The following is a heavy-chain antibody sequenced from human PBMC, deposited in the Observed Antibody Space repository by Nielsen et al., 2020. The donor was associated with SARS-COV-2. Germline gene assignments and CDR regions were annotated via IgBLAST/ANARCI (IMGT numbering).Heavy chain of an antibody. D-gene: IGHD5-18*01. CDR2: IYYSGST. V-gene: IGHV4-39*01. Sequence: GSLRLSCTVSGGSVSSGSYYWSWIRQPPGKGLEWIGSIYYSGSTYYNPSLKSRVTISVDTSKNQFSLKLSSVTAADTAVYYCAGYQLYGMDVWGQGTTVTVSS. CDR3: AGYQLYGMDV. J-gene: IGHJ6*02. CDR1: GGSVSSGSYY.